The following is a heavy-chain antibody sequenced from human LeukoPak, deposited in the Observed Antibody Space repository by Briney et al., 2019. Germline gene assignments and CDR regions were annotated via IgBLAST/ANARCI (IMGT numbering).Heavy chain of an antibody. V-gene: IGHV3-74*01. CDR1: GFTFSSSW. CDR3: ARPQDGYNGFDC. CDR2: INSDGNNR. J-gene: IGHJ4*02. D-gene: IGHD5-24*01. Sequence: GGSLRLSCSASGFTFSSSWMHWVRQAPGKGLVWVSRINSDGNNRNYADSVKGRFTISRDNAKNALYLQMDNLRAEDAAVYYCARPQDGYNGFDCWGQGTLVTVSS.